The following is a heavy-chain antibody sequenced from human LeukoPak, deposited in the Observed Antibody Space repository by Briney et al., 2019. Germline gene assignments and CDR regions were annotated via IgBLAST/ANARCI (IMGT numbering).Heavy chain of an antibody. J-gene: IGHJ4*02. Sequence: SQTLSLTCAISGDSVSSNSAAWNWIRQSPSRGLERLGRTYYRSKWYNDYAVSVKSRITINPDTSKNQFSLQLNSVTPEDTAVYYCARATYYYDSSAYPLGYWGQGTLVTVSS. V-gene: IGHV6-1*01. CDR1: GDSVSSNSAA. CDR3: ARATYYYDSSAYPLGY. D-gene: IGHD3-22*01. CDR2: TYYRSKWYN.